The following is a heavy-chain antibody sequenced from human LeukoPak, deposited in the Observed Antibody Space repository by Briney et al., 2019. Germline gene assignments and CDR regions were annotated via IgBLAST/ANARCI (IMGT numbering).Heavy chain of an antibody. CDR2: INHSGST. Sequence: PSETLSLTCAVYGGSFSGYYWSWIRQPPGKGLEWIGEINHSGSTNYNPSLKSRVTISVDTSKNQFSLKLSSVTAADTAVYYCARASGYVVLPYHFDYWGQGTLVTVSS. V-gene: IGHV4-34*01. CDR1: GGSFSGYY. CDR3: ARASGYVVLPYHFDY. J-gene: IGHJ4*02. D-gene: IGHD5-12*01.